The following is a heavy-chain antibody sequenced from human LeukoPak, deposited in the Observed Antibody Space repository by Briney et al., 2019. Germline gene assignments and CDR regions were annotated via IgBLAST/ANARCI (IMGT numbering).Heavy chain of an antibody. V-gene: IGHV3-64D*06. J-gene: IGHJ4*02. CDR3: VKDRSIAAPNNAFFDS. Sequence: GGSLRLSCSASGFTFNRFYLHWVRKAPGKGLEFVSHISSNGATTYYADSVKGRFTISRDNSKKTFYLQMSSLRADDTAVYYCVKDRSIAAPNNAFFDSWGQGALVTVSS. D-gene: IGHD6-6*01. CDR2: ISSNGATT. CDR1: GFTFNRFY.